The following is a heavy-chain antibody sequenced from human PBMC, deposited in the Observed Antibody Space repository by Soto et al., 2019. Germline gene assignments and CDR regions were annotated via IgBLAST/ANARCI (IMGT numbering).Heavy chain of an antibody. J-gene: IGHJ3*02. CDR2: INPNSGGT. CDR3: ARSHYYYDSSGSSRAFDI. D-gene: IGHD3-22*01. Sequence: ASVKVSCKASGHTFTGYYMHWVRQAPGQGLEWMGWINPNSGGTNYAQTFQGWVTMTRDTSISTAYMELSRLRSDDTAVYYCARSHYYYDSSGSSRAFDIWGQGTMVT. CDR1: GHTFTGYY. V-gene: IGHV1-2*04.